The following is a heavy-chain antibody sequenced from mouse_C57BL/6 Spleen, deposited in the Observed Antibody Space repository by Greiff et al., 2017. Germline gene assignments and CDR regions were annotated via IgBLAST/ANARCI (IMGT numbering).Heavy chain of an antibody. CDR2: IDPSDSYT. V-gene: IGHV1-69*01. CDR3: ARSGLVFYFDY. Sequence: QVQLQQPGAELVMPGASVKLSCKASGYTFTSYWMHWVKQRPGQGLEWIGEIDPSDSYTNYNQKFKGKSTLTVDKSSSTAYMKLSSLTSEDSAVYYCARSGLVFYFDYWGQGTTLTVSS. D-gene: IGHD2-10*02. CDR1: GYTFTSYW. J-gene: IGHJ2*01.